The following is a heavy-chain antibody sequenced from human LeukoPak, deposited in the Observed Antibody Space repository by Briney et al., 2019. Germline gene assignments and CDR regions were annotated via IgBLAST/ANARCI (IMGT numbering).Heavy chain of an antibody. CDR2: IEADAKSE. Sequence: GGSLRLSCAASGFTFSSYAMHWVRQAPGKGLEWVANIEADAKSEYYVDSVKGRFAISRDNAKNSLFLQMNNLRAEDTAVYYCAKDWRGGHTFDQWGHGTLVTVSS. D-gene: IGHD6-25*01. CDR3: AKDWRGGHTFDQ. J-gene: IGHJ4*01. V-gene: IGHV3-7*01. CDR1: GFTFSSYA.